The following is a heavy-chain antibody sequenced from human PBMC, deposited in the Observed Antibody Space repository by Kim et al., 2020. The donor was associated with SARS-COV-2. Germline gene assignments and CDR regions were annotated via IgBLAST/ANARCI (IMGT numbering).Heavy chain of an antibody. CDR2: INHRGST. CDR1: GGSFSGYY. D-gene: IGHD2-2*01. J-gene: IGHJ5*02. CDR3: ARAPASWSTSCYWFHP. Sequence: SETLSLTCAVSGGSFSGYYWSWIRQPPGKGLEWIAEINHRGSTYYNPSVKSRVTISIDTSKNQFSLKLSSVTAADTAVYYCARAPASWSTSCYWFHPWGQGTLVTVSS. V-gene: IGHV4-34*01.